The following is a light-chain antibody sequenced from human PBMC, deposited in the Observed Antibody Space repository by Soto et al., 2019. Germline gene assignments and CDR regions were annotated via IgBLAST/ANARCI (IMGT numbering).Light chain of an antibody. CDR1: SSNIGSNT. J-gene: IGLJ2*01. Sequence: QSVLTQPPSASGTPGQRVTISCSGSSSNIGSNTVSWYQQLPGTAPKLLIYSNNRRPSGVPDRFSGSKSGTSASLAISGLQSEDEADCYCAAWDDSLNGGVFGGGTKLTVL. CDR2: SNN. CDR3: AAWDDSLNGGV. V-gene: IGLV1-44*01.